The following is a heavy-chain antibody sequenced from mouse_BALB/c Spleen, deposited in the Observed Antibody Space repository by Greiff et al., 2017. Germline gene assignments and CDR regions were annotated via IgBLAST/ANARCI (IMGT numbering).Heavy chain of an antibody. Sequence: EVMLVESGGGLVQPGGSRKLSCAASGFTFSSFGMHWVRQAPEKGLEWVAYISSGSSTIYYADTVKGRFTISRDNPKNTLFLQMTSLRSEDTAMYYCARRRGDYDWYFDVWGAGTTVTVSS. V-gene: IGHV5-17*02. CDR2: ISSGSSTI. CDR3: ARRRGDYDWYFDV. J-gene: IGHJ1*01. CDR1: GFTFSSFG. D-gene: IGHD2-4*01.